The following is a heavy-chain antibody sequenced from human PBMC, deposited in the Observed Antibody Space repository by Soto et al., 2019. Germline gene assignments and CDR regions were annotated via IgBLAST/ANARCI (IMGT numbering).Heavy chain of an antibody. V-gene: IGHV3-23*01. CDR1: GFSFNNYV. CDR2: VSPTGDST. D-gene: IGHD1-7*01. J-gene: IGHJ3*01. Sequence: EVQLLESGGDLVQPGGSLRLSCSSSGFSFNNYVMNWVRQASGKGLEWVSTVSPTGDSTFYADSVKGRFTISRDNSKSTLYLQMNSLRAEDVAVYYCPRRAITASTKGGAFDAWGQGTTVSVSS. CDR3: PRRAITASTKGGAFDA.